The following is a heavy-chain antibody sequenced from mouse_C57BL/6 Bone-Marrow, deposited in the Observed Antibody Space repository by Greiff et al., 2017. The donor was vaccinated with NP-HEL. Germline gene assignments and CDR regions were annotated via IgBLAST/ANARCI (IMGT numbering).Heavy chain of an antibody. Sequence: EVQRVESGGGLVKPGGSLKLSCAASGFTFSDYGMHWVRQAPEKGLEWVAYISSGSSTIYYADTVKGRFTISRDNAKHTLFLQMTSLRSEDTAMYYCARGSSYAWFAYWGQGTLVTVSA. CDR3: ARGSSYAWFAY. V-gene: IGHV5-17*01. CDR2: ISSGSSTI. J-gene: IGHJ3*01. D-gene: IGHD1-1*01. CDR1: GFTFSDYG.